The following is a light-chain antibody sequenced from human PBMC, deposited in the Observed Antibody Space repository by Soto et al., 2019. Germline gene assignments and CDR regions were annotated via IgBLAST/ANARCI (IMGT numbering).Light chain of an antibody. Sequence: DIQMTQSPSPLSASVVYRVTITFRASQSISSYLNLYQQKPGKAPKLLIYAASSLQSGVPSRFSGSGSGTDFTLTISSLQPEDFATYYCQQLNTYPLTFGGGTKVDIK. CDR1: QSISSY. CDR2: AAS. J-gene: IGKJ4*01. CDR3: QQLNTYPLT. V-gene: IGKV1-39*01.